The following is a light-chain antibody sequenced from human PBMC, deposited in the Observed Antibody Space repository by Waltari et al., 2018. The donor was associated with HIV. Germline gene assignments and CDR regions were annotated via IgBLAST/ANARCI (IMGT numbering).Light chain of an antibody. J-gene: IGLJ2*01. CDR1: SGHTNYA. Sequence: QVVLTQSPSASASLGASVKLTCTLSSGHTNYAIAWHQQQPEKGPRYLMRLSTNGSHTKGDGIPDRFSGSSSGAERYLTISSLQSEYEADYYCQTWGTGIVVFGGGTKLTVL. CDR3: QTWGTGIVV. V-gene: IGLV4-69*01. CDR2: LSTNGSH.